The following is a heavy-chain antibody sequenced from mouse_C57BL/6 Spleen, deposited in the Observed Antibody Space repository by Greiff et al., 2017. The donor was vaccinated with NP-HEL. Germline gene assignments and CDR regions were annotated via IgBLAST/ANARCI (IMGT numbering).Heavy chain of an antibody. CDR2: FYPGSGSI. Sequence: QVQLQQSGAELVKPGASVKLSCKASGYTFTEYTIHWVKQRPGQGLEWIGWFYPGSGSIKYNEKFKDKATLTADKSSSTVYMELSRLTSEDSAVYFCAGHEKSIYDGYYYAVDYWGQGTSVTVSS. V-gene: IGHV1-62-2*01. CDR1: GYTFTEYT. D-gene: IGHD2-3*01. CDR3: AGHEKSIYDGYYYAVDY. J-gene: IGHJ4*01.